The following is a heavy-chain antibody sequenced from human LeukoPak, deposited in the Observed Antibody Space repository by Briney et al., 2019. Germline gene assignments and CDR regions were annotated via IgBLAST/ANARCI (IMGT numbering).Heavy chain of an antibody. CDR3: ARMGLRDCGGDCLSYYYMDV. J-gene: IGHJ6*03. Sequence: ASVKVSCKASGYTFTGYYMHWVRQAPGQGLEWMGWINPNSGGTNYAQKFQGRVTMTRDTSISTAYMELSRLRSDDTAVYYCARMGLRDCGGDCLSYYYMDVWGKGTTVTVSS. CDR1: GYTFTGYY. D-gene: IGHD2-21*01. CDR2: INPNSGGT. V-gene: IGHV1-2*02.